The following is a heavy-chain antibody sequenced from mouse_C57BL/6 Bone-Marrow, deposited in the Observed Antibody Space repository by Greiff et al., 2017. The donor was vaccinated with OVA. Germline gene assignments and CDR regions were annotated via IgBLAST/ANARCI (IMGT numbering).Heavy chain of an antibody. CDR3: ARTGHYAMDY. V-gene: IGHV1-81*01. J-gene: IGHJ4*01. Sequence: VKLQESGAELARPGASVKLSCKASGYTFTSYGISWVKQRTGQGLEWIGEIYPRSGNTYYNEKFKGKATLTADKSSSTAYMELRSLTSEDSAVYFCARTGHYAMDYWGQGTSVTVSS. CDR1: GYTFTSYG. CDR2: IYPRSGNT. D-gene: IGHD3-1*01.